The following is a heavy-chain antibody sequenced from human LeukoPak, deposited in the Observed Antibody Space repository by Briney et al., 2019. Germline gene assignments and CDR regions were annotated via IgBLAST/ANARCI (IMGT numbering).Heavy chain of an antibody. CDR1: GFTFSSYA. CDR3: ARVSTVRLSSGYLPYYGMDV. V-gene: IGHV3-21*01. J-gene: IGHJ6*02. D-gene: IGHD3-22*01. CDR2: ISSSSSYI. Sequence: GGSLRLSCAASGFTFSSYAMNWVRQAPGKGLEWVSSISSSSSYIYYADSVKGRFTISRDNAKNSLYLQMNSLRAEDTAVYYCARVSTVRLSSGYLPYYGMDVWGQGTTVTVSS.